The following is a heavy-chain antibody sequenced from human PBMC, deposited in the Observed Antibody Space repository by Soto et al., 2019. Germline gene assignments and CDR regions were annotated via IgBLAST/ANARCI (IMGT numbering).Heavy chain of an antibody. D-gene: IGHD3-9*01. Sequence: TIHYADPVKGRFTVSRDNAKNSLFLEMKSLRVEDTVLYYCARDRDWAFDYWGQGTLVTVSS. V-gene: IGHV3-48*03. J-gene: IGHJ4*02. CDR2: TI. CDR3: ARDRDWAFDY.